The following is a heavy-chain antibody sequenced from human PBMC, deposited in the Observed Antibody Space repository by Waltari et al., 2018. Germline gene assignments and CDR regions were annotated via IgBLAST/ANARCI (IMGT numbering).Heavy chain of an antibody. J-gene: IGHJ4*02. CDR1: GISFTDAW. CDR2: IKVKAYGGTI. V-gene: IGHV3-15*07. CDR3: LYDPSV. Sequence: DVQLVESGGGLVKPGGSLRLACSAYGISFTDAWMNRVRQAQGRGLEWRGRIKVKAYGGTIDYAAPVKGRFTISRDDSKNMTYLQMNSLKPDDTGVYFCLYDPSVWGQGTLVTVSS. D-gene: IGHD5-12*01.